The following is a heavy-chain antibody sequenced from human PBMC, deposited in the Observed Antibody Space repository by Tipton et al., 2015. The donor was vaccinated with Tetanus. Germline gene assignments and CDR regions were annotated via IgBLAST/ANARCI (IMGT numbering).Heavy chain of an antibody. CDR1: GGSISSYY. CDR2: IYYSGST. J-gene: IGHJ4*02. Sequence: TLSLTCTVSGGSISSYYWSWIRQPPGKGLEWIGYIYYSGSTYYNPSLKSRVTISVDTSKNQFSLKLSSVTAADTAVYYCARLGGIAAAGEDFDYWGQGTLVTVSS. V-gene: IGHV4-59*04. D-gene: IGHD6-13*01. CDR3: ARLGGIAAAGEDFDY.